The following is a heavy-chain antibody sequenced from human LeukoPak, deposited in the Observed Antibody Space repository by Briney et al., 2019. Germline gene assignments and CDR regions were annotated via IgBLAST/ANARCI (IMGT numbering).Heavy chain of an antibody. V-gene: IGHV1-8*01. D-gene: IGHD3-3*01. Sequence: GASVKVSCKASGYTFTSYDINWVRQATGQGLEWMGWMNPNSGNTDYAQKFQGRVTMTRNTSISTAYMELSSLRSEDTAVYYCARGPHYDFLYYYYYYGMDVWGQGTTVTVSS. J-gene: IGHJ6*02. CDR1: GYTFTSYD. CDR3: ARGPHYDFLYYYYYYGMDV. CDR2: MNPNSGNT.